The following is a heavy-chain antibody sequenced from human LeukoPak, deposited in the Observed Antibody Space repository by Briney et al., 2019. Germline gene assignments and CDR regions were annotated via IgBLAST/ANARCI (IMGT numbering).Heavy chain of an antibody. CDR2: ISYDGSNK. Sequence: GGSLRLSCAASGFTFSSYGMHWVRQAPGKGLEWVAVISYDGSNKYYADSVKGRLTISRDNSKNTLYLQMNSLRAEDTAVYYCARFETVAAKPFEYWGQGTLVTVSS. CDR3: ARFETVAAKPFEY. D-gene: IGHD6-19*01. V-gene: IGHV3-30*03. J-gene: IGHJ4*02. CDR1: GFTFSSYG.